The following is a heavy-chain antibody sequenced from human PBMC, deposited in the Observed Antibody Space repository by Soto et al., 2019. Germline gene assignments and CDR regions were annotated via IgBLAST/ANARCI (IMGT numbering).Heavy chain of an antibody. CDR1: GYTFTAYS. CDR2: IVAGKGNT. D-gene: IGHD6-13*01. CDR3: ARENPPAAGSYYDY. J-gene: IGHJ4*02. V-gene: IGHV1-3*01. Sequence: QVHLVQSGAEVKKPGASVKVSCKASGYTFTAYSIHWVRQAPGQRLEWMGWIVAGKGNTDYSQKFQGRVTITRDTSASTVYMELHNLRSEDTAVYYCARENPPAAGSYYDYWGQGTLVTVSS.